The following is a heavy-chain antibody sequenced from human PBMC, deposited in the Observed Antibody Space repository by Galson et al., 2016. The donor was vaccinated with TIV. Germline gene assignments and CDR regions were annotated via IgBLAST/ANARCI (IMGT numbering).Heavy chain of an antibody. CDR1: GDTLSDSS. D-gene: IGHD2-2*02. V-gene: IGHV1-24*01. J-gene: IGHJ5*02. CDR3: ATLAGYCSRHSCYMDIKIPRPNWFDP. CDR2: FDPEDGET. Sequence: SVKVSCKVSGDTLSDSSMHWVRQTPGKGLEWMGGFDPEDGETIYAQKFQGRVTMTEDTSTDTAYMELRSLRSEDSAVYYCATLAGYCSRHSCYMDIKIPRPNWFDPWGQGTLVTVSS.